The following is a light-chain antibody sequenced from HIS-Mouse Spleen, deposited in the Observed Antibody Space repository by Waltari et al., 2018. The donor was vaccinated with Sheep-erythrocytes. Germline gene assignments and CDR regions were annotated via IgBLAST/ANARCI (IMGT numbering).Light chain of an antibody. J-gene: IGLJ3*02. Sequence: QSALTQPASVSGSPGQSITISCTGTSSDVGGYHSVSWYQHHPGKAPKLMIYEVSNRPSGVSNRFSGSKSGNTASLTISGLQAEDEADYYCSSYTSSSTWVFGGGTKLTVL. CDR1: SSDVGGYHS. CDR3: SSYTSSSTWV. CDR2: EVS. V-gene: IGLV2-14*01.